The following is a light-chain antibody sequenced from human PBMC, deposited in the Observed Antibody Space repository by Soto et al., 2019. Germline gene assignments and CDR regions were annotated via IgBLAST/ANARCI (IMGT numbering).Light chain of an antibody. CDR3: QQYHIYSWT. J-gene: IGKJ1*01. CDR1: QDIGTW. Sequence: DIQMTQSPSTLSASVGDRVTITCRASQDIGTWLAWYQQKPEKAPKVLIYRASHLESGVPSRFSVSGSGTEFYLTINSLQADDVATYYCQQYHIYSWTFGQGTKVEIK. CDR2: RAS. V-gene: IGKV1-5*03.